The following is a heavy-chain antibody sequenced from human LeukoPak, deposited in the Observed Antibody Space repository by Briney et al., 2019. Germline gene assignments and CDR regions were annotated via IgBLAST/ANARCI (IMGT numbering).Heavy chain of an antibody. Sequence: GRSLRLSCAASGFTFSDYGIHWVRLAPGKGLEWVGVTSSDGSNKFHADSVKGRFTVSRDNSKNTLYLQMNSLRAEDTAVYYCARDNDPDYSSSPGWFDLWGQGTLVTVSS. J-gene: IGHJ5*02. CDR2: TSSDGSNK. D-gene: IGHD3-22*01. V-gene: IGHV3-30*06. CDR1: GFTFSDYG. CDR3: ARDNDPDYSSSPGWFDL.